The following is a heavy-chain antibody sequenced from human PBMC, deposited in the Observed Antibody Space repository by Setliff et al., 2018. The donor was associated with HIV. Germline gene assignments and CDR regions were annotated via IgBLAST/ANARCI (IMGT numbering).Heavy chain of an antibody. CDR2: ISSSSRSK. J-gene: IGHJ6*02. CDR3: AKDFPPPNGMDV. CDR1: GFTFSTYS. V-gene: IGHV3-21*01. Sequence: GGSLRLSCEASGFTFSTYSMNWVRQAPGKGLEWVSSISSSSRSKYYADSVKGQFTISRENSKNTLYLQMNSLRPEDTAVYYCAKDFPPPNGMDVWGQGTTVTVSS.